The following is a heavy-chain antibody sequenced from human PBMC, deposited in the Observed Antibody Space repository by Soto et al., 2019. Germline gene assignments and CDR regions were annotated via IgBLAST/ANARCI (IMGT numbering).Heavy chain of an antibody. J-gene: IGHJ4*02. CDR1: GASISGGGNS. D-gene: IGHD3-16*01. CDR2: VHHTGST. Sequence: SETLSLTCAVSGASISGGGNSWNWIRQPPGKGLEWIGYVHHTGSTYYTPSLKSRITISLDRSKNQFSLKLTSVTAADTAVYYCARTDAYPSQGDYFDSWGQGALVTVSS. V-gene: IGHV4-30-2*01. CDR3: ARTDAYPSQGDYFDS.